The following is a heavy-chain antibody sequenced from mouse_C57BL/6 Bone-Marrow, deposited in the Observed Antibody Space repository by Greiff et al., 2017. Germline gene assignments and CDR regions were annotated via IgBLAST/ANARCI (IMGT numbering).Heavy chain of an antibody. CDR3: ARDRTTVFFDY. J-gene: IGHJ2*01. V-gene: IGHV5-4*01. CDR2: ISDGGSYT. D-gene: IGHD1-1*01. Sequence: DVMLVESGGGLVKPGGSLKLSCAASGFTFSSYAMSWVRQTPEKRLEWVATISDGGSYTYYPDNVKGRFTISRDNAKNNLYLQMSHLKSEDTAMYYCARDRTTVFFDYWGQGTTLTVSS. CDR1: GFTFSSYA.